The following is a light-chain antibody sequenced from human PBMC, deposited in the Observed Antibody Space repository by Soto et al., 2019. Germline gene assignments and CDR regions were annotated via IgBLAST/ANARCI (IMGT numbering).Light chain of an antibody. CDR2: GAS. CDR3: QQYNNWPT. CDR1: QGINND. Sequence: EIVITQSPATLPASPGDRATVSCRASQGINNDLGWYQQRPGQAPRLLSSGASTRATGIPARFSGSGSGTEFTLTISSVQSEDFAVYFCQQYNNWPTFGQGTKVDI. V-gene: IGKV3-15*01. J-gene: IGKJ1*01.